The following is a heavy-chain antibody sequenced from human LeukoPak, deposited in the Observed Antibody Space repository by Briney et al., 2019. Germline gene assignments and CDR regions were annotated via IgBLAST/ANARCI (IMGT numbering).Heavy chain of an antibody. CDR3: ARVPDYGGNRPFYYYYYYMDV. CDR1: GGSISSYY. J-gene: IGHJ6*03. CDR2: IYYSGST. D-gene: IGHD4-23*01. Sequence: PSETLSLTSTVSGGSISSYYWSWIRQPPGKGLEWIGYIYYSGSTNYNPSLKSRVTISVDTSKNQFSLKLSSVTAADTAVYYCARVPDYGGNRPFYYYYYYMDVWGKGTTVTVSS. V-gene: IGHV4-59*01.